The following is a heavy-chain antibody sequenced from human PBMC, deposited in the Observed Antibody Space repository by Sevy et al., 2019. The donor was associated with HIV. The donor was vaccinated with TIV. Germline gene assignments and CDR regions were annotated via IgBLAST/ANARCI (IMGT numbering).Heavy chain of an antibody. CDR3: TTGGTFGGVIVDF. D-gene: IGHD3-16*02. CDR1: GFTFSNAW. V-gene: IGHV3-15*01. CDR2: IRSISDGGTT. Sequence: GGSLRLSCTASGFTFSNAWMTWVRQAPGKGLEWVGRIRSISDGGTTDYAAPVKGRFTISRDDSKNTLSLQMNSLKNEDTAVYYCTTGGTFGGVIVDFWGRGTLVTVSS. J-gene: IGHJ4*02.